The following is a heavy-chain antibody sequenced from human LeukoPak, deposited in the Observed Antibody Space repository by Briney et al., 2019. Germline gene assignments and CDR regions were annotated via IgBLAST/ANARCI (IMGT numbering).Heavy chain of an antibody. D-gene: IGHD3-22*01. CDR3: ARGLYPRYYDSSGYYYHDAFDI. Sequence: SGGSLRLSCAASGFTFSSYDMHWVRHATGKGLEWVSAIGTAGDTYYPGSVKGRFTISRENAKNSLYLQMNSLRAGDTAVYYCARGLYPRYYDSSGYYYHDAFDIWGQGTMVTVSS. CDR2: IGTAGDT. J-gene: IGHJ3*02. CDR1: GFTFSSYD. V-gene: IGHV3-13*01.